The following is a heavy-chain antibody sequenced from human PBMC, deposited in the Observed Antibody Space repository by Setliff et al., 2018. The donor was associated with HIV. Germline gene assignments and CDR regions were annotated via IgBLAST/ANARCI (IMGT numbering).Heavy chain of an antibody. CDR2: IHYSRTT. D-gene: IGHD2-21*01. CDR3: GISRLNRAARAEVWKD. J-gene: IGHJ4*02. Sequence: AETLSLTCAVSGGTISSSNGWRWVRQPPGKRLEVIGEIHYSRTTLYNASIKCRVTTAVDTSQNQFSLKLSSVTAADTAPYYCGISRLNRAARAEVWKDWGQGSLVTVSS. CDR1: GGTISSSNG. V-gene: IGHV4-4*02.